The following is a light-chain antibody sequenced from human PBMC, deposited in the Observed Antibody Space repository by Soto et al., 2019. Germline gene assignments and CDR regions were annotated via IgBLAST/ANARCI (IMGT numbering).Light chain of an antibody. CDR3: QSYDRSPSQDVV. CDR2: ANT. V-gene: IGLV1-40*01. Sequence: QSVLTQSPSVSGAPGQRVTISCTESSSNNGTDYDVHWYQQLPGTAPKLLIFANTNRPSGVPDRFSGSKSGTSASLAITGLQAEDEAVYYCQSYDRSPSQDVVFGGGTKLTVL. J-gene: IGLJ2*01. CDR1: SSNNGTDYD.